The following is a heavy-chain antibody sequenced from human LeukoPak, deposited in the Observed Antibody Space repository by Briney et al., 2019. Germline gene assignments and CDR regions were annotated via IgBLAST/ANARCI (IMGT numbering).Heavy chain of an antibody. V-gene: IGHV4-39*01. CDR3: ASPPGELFDYMDV. CDR1: GGSISSSSYY. CDR2: IYYSGST. Sequence: SETLSLTCTVSGGSISSSSYYWGWIRQPPGKGLEWIGSIYYSGSTYYNPSLKSRVTISVDTSKNQFSLKLSSVTAADTAVYYCASPPGELFDYMDVWGKGTTVTISS. D-gene: IGHD3-10*01. J-gene: IGHJ6*03.